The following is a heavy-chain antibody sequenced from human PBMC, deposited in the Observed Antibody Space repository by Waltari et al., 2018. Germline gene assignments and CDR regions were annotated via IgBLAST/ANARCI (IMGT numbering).Heavy chain of an antibody. CDR3: AREANYYDSSGYQLDY. D-gene: IGHD3-22*01. CDR1: GGSISSYY. J-gene: IGHJ4*02. Sequence: QVQLQESGPGLVKPSETLSLTCTVSGGSISSYYWSWIRQPAGKGLEWIGRIYTSGSTKYNPSLKSRVTMSVDTSKNQFSLKLSSVTAADTAVDYCAREANYYDSSGYQLDYWGQGTLVTVSS. CDR2: IYTSGST. V-gene: IGHV4-4*07.